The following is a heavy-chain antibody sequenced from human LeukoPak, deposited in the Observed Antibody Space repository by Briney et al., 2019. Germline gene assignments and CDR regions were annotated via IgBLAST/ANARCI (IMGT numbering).Heavy chain of an antibody. J-gene: IGHJ4*02. Sequence: GGSLRLSCAASGFTFSVYAMSWVRQAPGKGLEWVSAISGSGGSTYYADSVRGRFTISRDNSKNTLYLQMNSLRAEDTAVYYCARDLSPVVRASPMGYWGQGTLVTVSS. V-gene: IGHV3-23*01. CDR1: GFTFSVYA. CDR2: ISGSGGST. D-gene: IGHD3-10*01. CDR3: ARDLSPVVRASPMGY.